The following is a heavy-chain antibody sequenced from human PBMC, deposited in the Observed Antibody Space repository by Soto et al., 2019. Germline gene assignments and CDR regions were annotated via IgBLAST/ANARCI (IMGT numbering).Heavy chain of an antibody. Sequence: QLQLQESGSGLVKPSQTLSLTCAVSGGSISSGGYSWSWIRQPPGKGLEWIGYIYHSGSTYYNPSLKSRVTISVDSSKNQCSLKLSSVTAADTAVYYCARAGGLGAVAADYWGQGTLVTVSS. J-gene: IGHJ4*02. CDR3: ARAGGLGAVAADY. D-gene: IGHD6-19*01. V-gene: IGHV4-30-2*01. CDR1: GGSISSGGYS. CDR2: IYHSGST.